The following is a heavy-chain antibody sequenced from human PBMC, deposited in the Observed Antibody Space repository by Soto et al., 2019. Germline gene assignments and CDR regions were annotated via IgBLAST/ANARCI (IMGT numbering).Heavy chain of an antibody. CDR3: AREVDGDAGRYFDY. D-gene: IGHD4-17*01. CDR2: IYYSGST. CDR1: GGSVSSGSYY. J-gene: IGHJ4*02. Sequence: QVQLQESGPGLVKPSETLSLTCTVSGGSVSSGSYYWSWIRQPPGKGLEWIGYIYYSGSTNYNPSPTSRVTISVDTSKNQFSLKLSSVTAADTAVYYCAREVDGDAGRYFDYWGQGTLVTVSS. V-gene: IGHV4-61*01.